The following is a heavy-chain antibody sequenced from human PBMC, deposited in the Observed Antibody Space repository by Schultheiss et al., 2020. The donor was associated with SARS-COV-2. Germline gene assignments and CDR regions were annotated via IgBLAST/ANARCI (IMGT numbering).Heavy chain of an antibody. CDR2: IYHSGST. J-gene: IGHJ5*02. D-gene: IGHD3-22*01. Sequence: SETLSLTCAVSGYSISSGYYWGWIRQPPGKGLEWIGSIYHSGSTYYNPSLKSRVTISVDTSKNQFSLKLSSVTAADTAVYYCARDRSGYYDSSGYFNWFDPWGQGTLVTVSS. CDR1: GYSISSGYY. CDR3: ARDRSGYYDSSGYFNWFDP. V-gene: IGHV4-38-2*02.